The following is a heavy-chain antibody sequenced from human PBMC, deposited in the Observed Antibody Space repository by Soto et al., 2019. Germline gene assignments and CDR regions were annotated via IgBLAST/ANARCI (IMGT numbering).Heavy chain of an antibody. V-gene: IGHV6-1*01. CDR2: TYYRSRWFN. D-gene: IGHD2-2*01. Sequence: SQTLSLTCAISGDSVSNNNACWNLIRQSPSRGLEWLGRTYYRSRWFNDYAVSVKSRITITPDTSKNQLSLQLNSVTPEDTAVYFYARDLEDPVAVPAATYLHFYGMDVWGQGTTVTVYS. J-gene: IGHJ6*02. CDR1: GDSVSNNNAC. CDR3: ARDLEDPVAVPAATYLHFYGMDV.